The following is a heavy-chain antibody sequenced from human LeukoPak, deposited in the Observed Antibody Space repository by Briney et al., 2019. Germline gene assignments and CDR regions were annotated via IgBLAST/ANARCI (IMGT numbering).Heavy chain of an antibody. D-gene: IGHD3-9*01. CDR3: ARERDYDILTGRGPYYYYMDV. CDR2: INPNSGGT. J-gene: IGHJ6*03. V-gene: IGHV1-2*02. Sequence: ASVKVSCKASGYTFTGYYMHWVRQAPGQGLEWMGWINPNSGGTNYAQKFQGRVTMTRDTSISTAYMELSRLRSDDTAVYYCARERDYDILTGRGPYYYYMDVWGKGTTVTISS. CDR1: GYTFTGYY.